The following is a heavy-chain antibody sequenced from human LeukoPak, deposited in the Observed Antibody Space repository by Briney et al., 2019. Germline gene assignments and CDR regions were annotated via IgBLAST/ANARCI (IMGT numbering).Heavy chain of an antibody. CDR3: ARRGYDFWSAKSPYFDY. CDR2: INHSGST. Sequence: PSETLSLTCAVYGGSFSGYYWSWIRQPPGKGLEWIGEINHSGSTNYNPSLKGRVTISVDTSKNQFSLKLSSVTAADTAVYYCARRGYDFWSAKSPYFDYWGQGTLVTVSS. J-gene: IGHJ4*02. D-gene: IGHD3-3*01. CDR1: GGSFSGYY. V-gene: IGHV4-34*01.